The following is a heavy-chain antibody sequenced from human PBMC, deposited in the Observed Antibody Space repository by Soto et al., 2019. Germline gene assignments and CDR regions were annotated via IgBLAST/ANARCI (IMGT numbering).Heavy chain of an antibody. V-gene: IGHV4-30-4*01. J-gene: IGHJ6*02. CDR2: ISHTGST. Sequence: QVQLQESGPGLVKPSQTLSLTCTVSGGSISSVDYSWNWVRQLPGKGLEWMGYISHTGSTYYNLSLKSRLLILVDTSKNQFSLSLTALTAADTAVYSCAREQVPTLDYYVMDVWGQGTTVTVSS. CDR1: GGSISSVDYS. CDR3: AREQVPTLDYYVMDV.